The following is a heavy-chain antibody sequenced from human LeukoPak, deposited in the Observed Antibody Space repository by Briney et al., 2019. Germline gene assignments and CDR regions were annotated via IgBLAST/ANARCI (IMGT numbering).Heavy chain of an antibody. CDR1: GASISSYY. V-gene: IGHV4-59*01. J-gene: IGHJ6*02. CDR3: ASANDCSGGSCYGIGRDYYYYYGMDV. CDR2: IYYSGST. D-gene: IGHD2-15*01. Sequence: SETLSLTCTASGASISSYYWSWIRQPPGKGLEWIGYIYYSGSTNYNPSLKSRVTISVDTSKNQFSLKLSSVTAADTAVYYCASANDCSGGSCYGIGRDYYYYYGMDVWGQGTTVTVSS.